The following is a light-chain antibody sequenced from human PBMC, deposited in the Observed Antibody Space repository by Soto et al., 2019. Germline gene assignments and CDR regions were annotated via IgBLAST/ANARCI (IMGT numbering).Light chain of an antibody. J-gene: IGKJ4*01. CDR2: KAS. V-gene: IGKV1-5*03. CDR1: QSFSTW. Sequence: DIQMTQSPSTLSASVGDRVTITCRASQSFSTWLAWYQQKPGRAPKLLIYKASTLESGVPSRFSGSGSGTEFTLTISSLQPDDFATYYCQQYNSYPLTFGGGTKVEIK. CDR3: QQYNSYPLT.